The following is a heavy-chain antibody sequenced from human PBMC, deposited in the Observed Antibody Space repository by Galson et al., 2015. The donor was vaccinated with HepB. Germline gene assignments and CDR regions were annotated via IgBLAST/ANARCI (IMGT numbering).Heavy chain of an antibody. V-gene: IGHV3-23*01. CDR3: AKEGDYGGHLDY. CDR2: IGGSAGST. Sequence: SLRLSCAASGFTFSNYAINWVRQAPGKGLEWVSAIGGSAGSTYYADSVNGRFTISRDNSKNTLYLQMNSLRAEDTAVYHCAKEGDYGGHLDYWGQGTLVTVSS. J-gene: IGHJ4*02. D-gene: IGHD4-23*01. CDR1: GFTFSNYA.